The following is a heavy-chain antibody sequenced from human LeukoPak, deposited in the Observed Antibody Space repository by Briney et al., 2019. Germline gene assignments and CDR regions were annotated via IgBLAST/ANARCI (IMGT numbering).Heavy chain of an antibody. Sequence: GGSLRLSCAASGLTFSSYDMTWVRQAPGKGLEYVSSINYNGVYIFSADSVKGRFTISRDNAKNSLYLEMNSLRVEDTAFYYCVRIGPGRDGSNSFDQWGQGTLVIVSS. J-gene: IGHJ4*02. CDR3: VRIGPGRDGSNSFDQ. D-gene: IGHD5-24*01. CDR1: GLTFSSYD. CDR2: INYNGVYI. V-gene: IGHV3-21*01.